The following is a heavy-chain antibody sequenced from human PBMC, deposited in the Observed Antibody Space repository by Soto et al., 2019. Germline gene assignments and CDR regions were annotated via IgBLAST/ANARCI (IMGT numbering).Heavy chain of an antibody. J-gene: IGHJ4*02. CDR2: ISSSSRNI. D-gene: IGHD3-16*02. CDR3: AREKKYRTPFSYFDS. CDR1: GFTFSSYS. V-gene: IGHV3-21*01. Sequence: PGGSLRLSCAASGFTFSSYSMNWVRQAPGKGLEWVSSISSSSRNIYYADSVKGRFTISRDNAKNSLFLQLNSLKAEDTAVYYCAREKKYRTPFSYFDSWGQGALVTVSS.